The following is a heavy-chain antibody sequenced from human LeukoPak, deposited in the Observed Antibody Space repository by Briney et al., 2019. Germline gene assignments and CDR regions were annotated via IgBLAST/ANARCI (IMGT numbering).Heavy chain of an antibody. CDR1: GGSISSYY. Sequence: SETLSLTCTVSGGSISSYYWSWIRQPAGKGLEWIGRIYTSGSTNYNPSLKSRVTISVDTSKNQFSLKLSSVTAADTAVYYCARDAGYCSSTSCYHYYYYGMDVWGQGTTVTVSS. CDR3: ARDAGYCSSTSCYHYYYYGMDV. CDR2: IYTSGST. D-gene: IGHD2-2*01. V-gene: IGHV4-4*07. J-gene: IGHJ6*02.